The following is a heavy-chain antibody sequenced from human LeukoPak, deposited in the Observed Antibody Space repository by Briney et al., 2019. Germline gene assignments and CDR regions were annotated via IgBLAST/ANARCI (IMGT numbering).Heavy chain of an antibody. Sequence: ASVKVSCKASGYTFTGYYMHWVRQAPGQGLEWMGWINPNSGGTNYAQKFQGGVTMTRDTSISTAYMELSRLRSDDTAVYYCAREYYDFWSGYFSGLCWFDPWGQGTLVTVSS. J-gene: IGHJ5*02. CDR3: AREYYDFWSGYFSGLCWFDP. D-gene: IGHD3-3*01. CDR2: INPNSGGT. CDR1: GYTFTGYY. V-gene: IGHV1-2*02.